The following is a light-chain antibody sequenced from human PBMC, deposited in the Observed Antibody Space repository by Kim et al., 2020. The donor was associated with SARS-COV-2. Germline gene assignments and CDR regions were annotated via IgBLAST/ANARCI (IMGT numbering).Light chain of an antibody. J-gene: IGKJ2*01. CDR1: QSVLYSSNNQNY. V-gene: IGKV4-1*01. CDR2: WAS. CDR3: QQYYSTPYT. Sequence: TATINCKSSQSVLYSSNNQNYVAWYQQKPGQPPKLLVYWASTREYGVPDRFSGSGSGTDFTLTISSLQAEDVAVYYCQQYYSTPYTFGQGTKLEI.